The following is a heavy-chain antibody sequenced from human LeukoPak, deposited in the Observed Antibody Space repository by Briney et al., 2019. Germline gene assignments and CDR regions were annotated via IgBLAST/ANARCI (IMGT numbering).Heavy chain of an antibody. CDR2: IMPMFGKT. CDR3: AGGRTDIVVVPATLRNYYFDY. J-gene: IGHJ4*02. CDR1: GGTFSSYD. Sequence: SVKVSYKASGGTFSSYDISWVRQAPGQGLEWMGGIMPMFGKTNYAQKFQGRVTTTADKATSTAYMELSSLRSEDTAVYYCAGGRTDIVVVPATLRNYYFDYWGQGTLVTVSS. V-gene: IGHV1-69*06. D-gene: IGHD2-2*01.